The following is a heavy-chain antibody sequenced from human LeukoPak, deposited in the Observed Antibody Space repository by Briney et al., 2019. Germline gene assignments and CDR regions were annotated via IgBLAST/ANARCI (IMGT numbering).Heavy chain of an antibody. CDR3: ARDLVEQQLVDYYYYYGMDV. V-gene: IGHV1-46*01. D-gene: IGHD6-13*01. CDR2: INPSGGST. J-gene: IGHJ6*02. Sequence: ASVKVSCKASGYTFTSYHMHWVRQAPGQGLEWMGIINPSGGSTGYAQKFQGRITMTRDTSTNTVNMDLSSLRSEDTAVYYCARDLVEQQLVDYYYYYGMDVWGQGTTVTVSS. CDR1: GYTFTSYH.